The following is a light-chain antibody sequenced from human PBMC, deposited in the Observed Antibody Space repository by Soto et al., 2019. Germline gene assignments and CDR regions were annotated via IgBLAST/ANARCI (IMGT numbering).Light chain of an antibody. Sequence: QSVLTQPHSTSGTPGQRVTISCSGSFSNIGSYSVYWYQQLPRTAPKLLIYRNNQRPSGVPDRFSGSKSGTSASLAISGLRYEDEADYYCAAWDDSLSVVFGGGTKVTVL. V-gene: IGLV1-47*01. CDR1: FSNIGSYS. CDR3: AAWDDSLSVV. J-gene: IGLJ2*01. CDR2: RNN.